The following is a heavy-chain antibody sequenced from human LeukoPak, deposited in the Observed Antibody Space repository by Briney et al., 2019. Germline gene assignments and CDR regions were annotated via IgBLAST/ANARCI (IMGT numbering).Heavy chain of an antibody. D-gene: IGHD6-19*01. V-gene: IGHV4-4*07. J-gene: IGHJ4*02. CDR2: IYTSGST. CDR3: ARDWQWRGGYYFDY. CDR1: GGSISSYY. Sequence: PSETLSLTCTVSGGSISSYYWSWIRQPAGKGLEWIGRIYTSGSTNYNPPLKSRVTMSVDTSKNQFSLKLSSVTAADTAVYYCARDWQWRGGYYFDYWGQGTLVTVSS.